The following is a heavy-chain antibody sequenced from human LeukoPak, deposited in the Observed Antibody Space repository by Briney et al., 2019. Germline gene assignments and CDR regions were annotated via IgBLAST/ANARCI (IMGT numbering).Heavy chain of an antibody. CDR3: AKAPVTSCRGAYCYPFDS. J-gene: IGHJ4*02. V-gene: IGHV3-30*02. D-gene: IGHD2-21*01. Sequence: GGSLRLSCGASGFTFSSYGMHWVRQAPGKGLEWVAFIRYDGSNRYYADSVKGRFTISRDNSKNTLYLQMNSLRAEDAAVYFCAKAPVTSCRGAYCYPFDSWGQGTLVTVSS. CDR2: IRYDGSNR. CDR1: GFTFSSYG.